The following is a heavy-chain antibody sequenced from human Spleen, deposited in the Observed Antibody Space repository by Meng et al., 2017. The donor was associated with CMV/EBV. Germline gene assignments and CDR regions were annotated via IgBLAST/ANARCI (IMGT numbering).Heavy chain of an antibody. CDR1: GYTFTAHY. D-gene: IGHD2-2*01. Sequence: ASVKVSCKTSGYTFTAHYIHWVRQAPGQGLEWVGWINPNSGVTNYARKFQGRVTMTRDTSISTAYMELSRLRSDDTAVYYCAREDIVVVPAAIEEAFDIWGQGTMVTVSS. CDR3: AREDIVVVPAAIEEAFDI. CDR2: INPNSGVT. J-gene: IGHJ3*02. V-gene: IGHV1-2*02.